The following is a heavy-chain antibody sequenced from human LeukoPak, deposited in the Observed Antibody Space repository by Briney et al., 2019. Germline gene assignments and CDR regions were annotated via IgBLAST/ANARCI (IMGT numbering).Heavy chain of an antibody. V-gene: IGHV4-59*08. CDR1: GGSISSYY. Sequence: PSETLSLTCTVSGGSISSYYWSWIRQPPGKGLEWIGYIYYSGSTNYNPSLKSRVTISVDTSKNQFSLKLSSVTAADTAVYYCASLYFDWLFYFDYWGQGTLVTVSS. CDR2: IYYSGST. CDR3: ASLYFDWLFYFDY. J-gene: IGHJ4*02. D-gene: IGHD3-9*01.